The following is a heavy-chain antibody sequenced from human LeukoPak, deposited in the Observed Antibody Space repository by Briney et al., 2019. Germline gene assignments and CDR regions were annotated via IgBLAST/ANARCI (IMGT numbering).Heavy chain of an antibody. CDR2: IYYSGST. D-gene: IGHD2-15*01. V-gene: IGHV4-39*07. J-gene: IGHJ5*02. CDR1: GGSISSSSYY. Sequence: SETLSLTCTVSGGSISSSSYYWGWIRQPPGKGLEWIGSIYYSGSTYYNPSLKSRVTISVDTSKNQFSLKLSSVTAADTAVYYCARVRYCSGGSCVNWFDPWGQGTLVTVSS. CDR3: ARVRYCSGGSCVNWFDP.